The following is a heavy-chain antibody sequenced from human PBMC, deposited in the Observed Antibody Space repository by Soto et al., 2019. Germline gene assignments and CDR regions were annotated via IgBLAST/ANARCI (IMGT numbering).Heavy chain of an antibody. Sequence: QVQLQQWGAGLLKPSETLSLTCAVYGGSFSGYYWSWIRQPPGKGLEWIGEINHSGSTNYNPSLKSRLTLSVDTSKNQFSLKLSSVSGADTAVYYCARSRPGQWLYHGGGNFDYWGQGTLVTVSS. D-gene: IGHD6-19*01. J-gene: IGHJ4*02. CDR1: GGSFSGYY. CDR3: ARSRPGQWLYHGGGNFDY. V-gene: IGHV4-34*01. CDR2: INHSGST.